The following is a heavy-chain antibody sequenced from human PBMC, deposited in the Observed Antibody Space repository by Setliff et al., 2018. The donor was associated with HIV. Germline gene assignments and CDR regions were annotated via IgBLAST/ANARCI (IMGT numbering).Heavy chain of an antibody. CDR3: ASGKGVRGVIIPGGLDV. J-gene: IGHJ6*04. V-gene: IGHV1-8*02. CDR1: GHTFSNYD. Sequence: ASVKVSCKASGHTFSNYDVIWVRRATGQGLEWMGWMNPNSGDTGYSQKFQGRVIMTRDTSISTAYMELSSLTSADSAGYYCASGKGVRGVIIPGGLDVWGTGTTVTVSS. CDR2: MNPNSGDT. D-gene: IGHD3-10*01.